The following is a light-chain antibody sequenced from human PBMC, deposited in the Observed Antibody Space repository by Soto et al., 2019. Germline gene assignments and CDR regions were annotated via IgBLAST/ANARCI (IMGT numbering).Light chain of an antibody. V-gene: IGLV2-14*01. CDR2: EVS. CDR3: SSYTSSSTYV. J-gene: IGLJ1*01. CDR1: SSDVGAYNY. Sequence: SVLTQPASVSGSPGQSITISCTGTSSDVGAYNYVSWYQQHPGKDPKLMIYEVSNRPSGVSNRFSGSKSGNTASLTISGLQAEDEADYYCSSYTSSSTYVFGTGTKVTVL.